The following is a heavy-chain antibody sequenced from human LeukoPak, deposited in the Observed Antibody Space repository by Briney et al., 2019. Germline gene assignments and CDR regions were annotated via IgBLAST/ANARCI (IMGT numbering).Heavy chain of an antibody. J-gene: IGHJ5*02. Sequence: SGGSLRLSCAASGFTFSTYSMNWVRQAPGKGLEWIAYISSSGSSIWYADSVKGRFTISRDNAKNSLYLQMNSLRDEDTAVYYCARDRRGVWDFDPWGQGTLVTVSS. D-gene: IGHD1-26*01. CDR3: ARDRRGVWDFDP. CDR2: ISSSGSSI. V-gene: IGHV3-48*02. CDR1: GFTFSTYS.